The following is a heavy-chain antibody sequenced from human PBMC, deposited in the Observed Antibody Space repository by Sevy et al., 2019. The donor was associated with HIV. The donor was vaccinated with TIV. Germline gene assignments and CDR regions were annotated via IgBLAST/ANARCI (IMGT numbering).Heavy chain of an antibody. V-gene: IGHV4-34*01. CDR3: ARGRRVGYCSGGSCYSSMDV. CDR1: GVSFSDYY. J-gene: IGHJ6*02. CDR2: VSQSGSA. Sequence: SETLSLTCAVSGVSFSDYYWAWIRQPPGKGLEWIGEVSQSGSANYNPSLRSRVIMSLDTSNNHFSLKLTSVTAADTAVYYCARGRRVGYCSGGSCYSSMDVWGQGTTVTVSS. D-gene: IGHD2-15*01.